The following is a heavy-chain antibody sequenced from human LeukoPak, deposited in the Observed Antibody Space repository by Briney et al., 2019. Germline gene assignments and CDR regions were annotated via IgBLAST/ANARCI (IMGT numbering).Heavy chain of an antibody. J-gene: IGHJ4*02. Sequence: ASVKVSCKASGYTFNSYDINWVRQATGQGLEWMGWMNPNSGNTGYAQRFQGRVTITRNTSISTAYMELSSLRSEDTAVYYCARPQRGSGYYYVGGWAFDYWGQGTLVTVSS. D-gene: IGHD3-22*01. V-gene: IGHV1-8*01. CDR1: GYTFNSYD. CDR2: MNPNSGNT. CDR3: ARPQRGSGYYYVGGWAFDY.